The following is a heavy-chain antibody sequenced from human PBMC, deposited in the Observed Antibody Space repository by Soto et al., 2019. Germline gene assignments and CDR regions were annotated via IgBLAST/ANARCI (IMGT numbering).Heavy chain of an antibody. Sequence: GGSLRLSCAASGFTFSSYAMSWVRQTPGKGLEWVSAISGSGGSTYYADSVKGRFTISRDNSKNTLYLQMNSLRAEDTAVYYCAKDTYYYDSSGYAWGQGTLVTVSS. D-gene: IGHD3-22*01. V-gene: IGHV3-23*01. J-gene: IGHJ4*02. CDR1: GFTFSSYA. CDR2: ISGSGGST. CDR3: AKDTYYYDSSGYA.